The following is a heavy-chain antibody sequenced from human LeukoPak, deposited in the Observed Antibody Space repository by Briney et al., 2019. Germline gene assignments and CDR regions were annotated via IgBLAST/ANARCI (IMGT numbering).Heavy chain of an antibody. CDR2: INHSGST. V-gene: IGHV4-34*01. J-gene: IGHJ6*03. CDR1: GGSFSGYY. D-gene: IGHD1-1*01. Sequence: NSSETLSLTCAVYGGSFSGYYWSWIRQPPGKGLEWIGEINHSGSTNYNPSLKSRVTISVDTSKNQFSLRLRSVTAADTAVYFCARGRVSSSTWYSTYYYYFYMDVWGKGTTVTVSS. CDR3: ARGRVSSSTWYSTYYYYFYMDV.